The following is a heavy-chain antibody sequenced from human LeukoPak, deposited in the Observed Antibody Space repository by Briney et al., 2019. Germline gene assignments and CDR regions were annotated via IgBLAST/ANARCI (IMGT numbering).Heavy chain of an antibody. V-gene: IGHV3-48*01. CDR2: IDARSGIT. CDR1: GFTFTIFG. J-gene: IGHJ6*02. CDR3: ARDHYYDSSASGNYYYGMDV. D-gene: IGHD3-22*01. Sequence: GGSLRLSCAASGFTFTIFGLNWVRQAPGKGPEWVSYIDARSGITYYADSVQGRFTISRDNAKESVFLQMNSLRADDTAVYYCARDHYYDSSASGNYYYGMDVWGQGTTVTVSS.